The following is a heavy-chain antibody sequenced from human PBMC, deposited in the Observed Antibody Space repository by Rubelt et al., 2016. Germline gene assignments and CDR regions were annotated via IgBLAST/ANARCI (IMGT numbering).Heavy chain of an antibody. CDR2: ISYDGSNK. Sequence: AGRSLRLFCAASGFTFSSYGMHWVRQAPGKGLEWVAVISYDGSNKYYADSVKGRFTISRDNSKNTLYLQMNSLGAEDTAVYYCAKSSGAVVIDYWGQGTLVTVSS. CDR1: GFTFSSYG. CDR3: AKSSGAVVIDY. J-gene: IGHJ4*02. D-gene: IGHD2-21*01. V-gene: IGHV3-30*18.